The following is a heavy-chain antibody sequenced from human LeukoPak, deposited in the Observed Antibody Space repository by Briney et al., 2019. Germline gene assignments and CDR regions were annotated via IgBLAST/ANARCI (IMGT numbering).Heavy chain of an antibody. D-gene: IGHD5-24*01. Sequence: PSETLSLTCTVSGGSISSYYWSWIRQPAGKGLEWIGRIYTSGSTNYNPSLKSRVTISVDASEKQISLSLRSVTAADTAIYCANTTRVAPDGRAEYFQHWGQGTLVTVSS. CDR1: GGSISSYY. V-gene: IGHV4-4*07. CDR3: ANTTRVAPDGRAEYFQH. CDR2: IYTSGST. J-gene: IGHJ1*01.